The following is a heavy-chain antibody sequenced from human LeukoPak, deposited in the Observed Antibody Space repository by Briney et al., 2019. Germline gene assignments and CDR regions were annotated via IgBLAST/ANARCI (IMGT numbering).Heavy chain of an antibody. D-gene: IGHD6-13*01. CDR3: ARDPGIAAAGARDV. J-gene: IGHJ6*02. CDR2: ISAYNGNT. Sequence: ASVKVSCKASGYTFTSYGISWVRQAPGQGLEWMGWISAYNGNTNYAHKLQGRVTMTTDTSTSTAYMELRSLRSEDTAVYYCARDPGIAAAGARDVWGQGTTVTVSS. CDR1: GYTFTSYG. V-gene: IGHV1-18*01.